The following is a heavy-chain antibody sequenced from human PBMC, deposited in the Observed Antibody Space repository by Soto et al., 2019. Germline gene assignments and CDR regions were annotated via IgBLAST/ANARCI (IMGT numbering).Heavy chain of an antibody. D-gene: IGHD2-21*02. CDR1: GYTFTTYA. V-gene: IGHV1-3*04. Sequence: SVKVSCKASGYTFTTYAMHWVRQAPGQRLEWMGWINTANGNTIYSQKFQGRVTMTRDTSASTAYIEMSSLRPEETAVYYCARDLVCRDWPLCGYGMDVWGQGTTVTVSS. CDR3: ARDLVCRDWPLCGYGMDV. CDR2: INTANGNT. J-gene: IGHJ6*02.